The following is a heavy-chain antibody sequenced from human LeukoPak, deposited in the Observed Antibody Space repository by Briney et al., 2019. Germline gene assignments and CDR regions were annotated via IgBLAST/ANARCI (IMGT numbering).Heavy chain of an antibody. V-gene: IGHV3-11*04. Sequence: PGGSLRLSCAASGFTFSDYYMSWICQAPGKGLEWVSYISSSGSTIYYADSVKGRFTISRDNAKNSLYLQMNSLRAEDTAVYYCARAIRYFDWLPRARAFDIWGQGTMVTVSS. CDR2: ISSSGSTI. CDR1: GFTFSDYY. D-gene: IGHD3-9*01. J-gene: IGHJ3*02. CDR3: ARAIRYFDWLPRARAFDI.